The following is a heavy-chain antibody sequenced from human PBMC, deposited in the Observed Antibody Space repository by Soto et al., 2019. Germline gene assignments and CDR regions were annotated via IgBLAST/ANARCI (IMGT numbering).Heavy chain of an antibody. Sequence: QVQLVQSGAEVKKPGSSVKVSCKTSGGTFGNSAVTWVRQAPGQGLEWMGGIVPMFATANYAQKFQGRVTITADDSTSTAYMELSSLRSDDTAVYYCAREGDPRNDFWSGPLGGGWFDPWGQGTLVTVSS. D-gene: IGHD3-3*01. V-gene: IGHV1-69*12. J-gene: IGHJ5*02. CDR2: IVPMFATA. CDR3: AREGDPRNDFWSGPLGGGWFDP. CDR1: GGTFGNSA.